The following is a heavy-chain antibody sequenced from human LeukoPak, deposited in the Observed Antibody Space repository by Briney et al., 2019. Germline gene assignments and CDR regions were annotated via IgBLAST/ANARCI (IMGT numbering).Heavy chain of an antibody. V-gene: IGHV3-73*01. CDR3: IGRRDCTSTSCYVASDFDY. Sequence: GGSLKLSCAVSGFTFSGSAMHWVRQASGKGLEWVGRIRSNANSYATAYAASVKGRFTISRDDSKNTAYLQMNSLKIEDTAVYYCIGRRDCTSTSCYVASDFDYGGQGTLVTVSS. CDR1: GFTFSGSA. CDR2: IRSNANSYAT. D-gene: IGHD2-2*01. J-gene: IGHJ4*02.